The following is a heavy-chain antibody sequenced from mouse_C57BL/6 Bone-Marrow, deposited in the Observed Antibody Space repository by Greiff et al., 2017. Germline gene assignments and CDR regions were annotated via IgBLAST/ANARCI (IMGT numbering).Heavy chain of an antibody. J-gene: IGHJ2*01. CDR1: GYTFTSYW. CDR2: IDPSDSYT. Sequence: QVQLQQPGAELVRPGTSVKLSCKASGYTFTSYWMHWVKQRPGQGLEWIGVIDPSDSYTNYNQKFKGKATLTVDTSSSTAYMQLSSLTSEDSAVYYCARGGGPDYWGQGPTLTVSS. V-gene: IGHV1-59*01. CDR3: ARGGGPDY.